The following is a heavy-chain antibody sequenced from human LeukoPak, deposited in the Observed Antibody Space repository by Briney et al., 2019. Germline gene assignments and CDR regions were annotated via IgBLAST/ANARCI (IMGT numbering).Heavy chain of an antibody. CDR2: IYYSGST. V-gene: IGHV4-61*01. CDR3: ARDGVLRSSGWYLYFDY. J-gene: IGHJ4*02. D-gene: IGHD6-19*01. CDR1: GGSVSSGSYY. Sequence: SETLSLTCTVSGGSVSSGSYYWSWIRQPPGKGLEWIGYIYYSGSTNYNPSLKSRVTISVDTSKNQFSLKLSSVTAADTAVYYCARDGVLRSSGWYLYFDYWGQGTLVTVSS.